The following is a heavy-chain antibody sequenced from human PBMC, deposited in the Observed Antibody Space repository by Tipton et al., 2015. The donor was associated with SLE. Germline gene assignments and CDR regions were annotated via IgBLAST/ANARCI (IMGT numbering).Heavy chain of an antibody. CDR3: AKDSIAMSPLD. V-gene: IGHV3-9*01. Sequence: SLRLSCAASGFTFDDYAMHWVRQAPGKGLEWVSGISWNSASIGYADSVKGRFTISRDNAKNSLYLQMNSLRAEDTALYYCAKDSIAMSPLDWGQGTLVTVSP. J-gene: IGHJ4*02. CDR2: ISWNSASI. D-gene: IGHD6-13*01. CDR1: GFTFDDYA.